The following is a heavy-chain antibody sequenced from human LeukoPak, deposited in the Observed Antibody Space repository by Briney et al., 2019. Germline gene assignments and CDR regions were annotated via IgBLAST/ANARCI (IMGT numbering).Heavy chain of an antibody. CDR1: GFTFSSYW. CDR3: ARDQSMVGPTTADY. V-gene: IGHV3-74*01. J-gene: IGHJ4*02. CDR2: INIDGSNT. Sequence: GGPLRLSCAASGFTFSSYWMHWVRQVPGKGLVWVSRINIDGSNTIYADSVKGRFTISRDNAKNTLYLQMNSLRVEDTAVYYCARDQSMVGPTTADYWGQGTLVTVSS. D-gene: IGHD1-26*01.